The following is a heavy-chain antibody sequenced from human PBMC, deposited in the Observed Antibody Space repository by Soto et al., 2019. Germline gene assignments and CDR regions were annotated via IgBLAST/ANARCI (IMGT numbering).Heavy chain of an antibody. CDR3: AREVRVLTGTTHFDY. Sequence: ASVKVSCKASGYTFTGYYMHWVRQAPGQGLEWMGWINPNSGGTNYAQKFQGWVTMTRDTSISTAYMELSRLRSDDTAVYYCAREVRVLTGTTHFDYWGQGTLVTVSS. V-gene: IGHV1-2*04. CDR1: GYTFTGYY. D-gene: IGHD1-7*01. J-gene: IGHJ4*02. CDR2: INPNSGGT.